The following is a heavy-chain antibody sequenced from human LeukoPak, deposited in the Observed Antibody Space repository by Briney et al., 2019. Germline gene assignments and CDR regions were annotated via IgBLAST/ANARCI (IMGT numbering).Heavy chain of an antibody. CDR1: GFTFSSSA. D-gene: IGHD5-12*01. V-gene: IGHV1-58*01. CDR3: ARDRGYSGYDSEYNWFDP. Sequence: SVKVSCKASGFTFSSSAVQWVRQARGRRLEWIGWIVVDSGNTNYAQKFQERVTITRDVSTSTAYMELSSLRSEDTAVYYCARDRGYSGYDSEYNWFDPWGQGTLVTVSS. J-gene: IGHJ5*02. CDR2: IVVDSGNT.